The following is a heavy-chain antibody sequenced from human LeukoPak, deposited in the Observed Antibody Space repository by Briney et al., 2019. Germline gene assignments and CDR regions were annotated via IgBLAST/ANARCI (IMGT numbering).Heavy chain of an antibody. V-gene: IGHV4-38-2*01. J-gene: IGHJ4*02. CDR1: GYSISSDYH. CDR3: AKPHSSSSHFYDC. Sequence: SETLSLTCAVSGYSISSDYHWGWIRQPPGKGLEWIGSIHHSETTYYNPSIKSRVTISVDTSKNQFSLKLNSVTAADTAVYYCAKPHSSSSHFYDCWGQGTLVTVSS. D-gene: IGHD6-6*01. CDR2: IHHSETT.